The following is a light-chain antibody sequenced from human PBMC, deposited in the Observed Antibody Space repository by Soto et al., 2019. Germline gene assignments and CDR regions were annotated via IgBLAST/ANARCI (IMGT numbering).Light chain of an antibody. V-gene: IGKV1-5*01. Sequence: DIQMTQSPSTLSASVGDRVTITCRASQSISSWLAWYQQKPGKAPKLLIYDASSLESGVPSRFSRSGSGTEFTLTISNLQPDDFATYYCQQYNSYPFTFGPGTKVDIK. CDR2: DAS. J-gene: IGKJ3*01. CDR1: QSISSW. CDR3: QQYNSYPFT.